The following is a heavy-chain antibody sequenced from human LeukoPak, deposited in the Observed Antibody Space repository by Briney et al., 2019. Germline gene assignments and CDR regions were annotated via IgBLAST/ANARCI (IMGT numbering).Heavy chain of an antibody. Sequence: SETLSLTCAVYGGSFSGYYWSWIRQPPGKRLEWIGEINHSGSTNYNPSLKSRVTISVDTSKNQFSLKLSSVTAADTAVYYCARDSRSRRNFDYWGQGTLVTVSS. D-gene: IGHD6-13*01. J-gene: IGHJ4*02. CDR1: GGSFSGYY. CDR2: INHSGST. V-gene: IGHV4-34*01. CDR3: ARDSRSRRNFDY.